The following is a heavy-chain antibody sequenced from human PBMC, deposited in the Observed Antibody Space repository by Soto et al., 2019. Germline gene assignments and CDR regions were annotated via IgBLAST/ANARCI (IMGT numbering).Heavy chain of an antibody. CDR1: RFTFSSYG. V-gene: IGHV3-30*18. CDR3: AKGYCSGGSCAYYYYYYGMDV. CDR2: ISYDGSNK. J-gene: IGHJ6*02. D-gene: IGHD2-15*01. Sequence: QVPLVESGGGVVQPGRSLRLSCAASRFTFSSYGMHWVRQAPGKGLEWVALISYDGSNKYYADSVKGRFTISRDNSKNTLYLQMNSLRAEDTAVYYCAKGYCSGGSCAYYYYYYGMDVWGQGTTVTVSS.